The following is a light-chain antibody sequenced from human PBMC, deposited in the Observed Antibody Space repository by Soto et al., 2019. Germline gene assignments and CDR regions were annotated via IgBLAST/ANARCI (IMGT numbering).Light chain of an antibody. J-gene: IGLJ1*01. V-gene: IGLV2-14*01. CDR1: SSDVGGYNY. CDR3: SSYTSSSTDV. Sequence: QSVLTQPASVSGSPEQSITISCTGTSSDVGGYNYVSWYQQYPGKAPKLMIYEVSNRPSGVSNRFSGSKSGNTASLTISGLQAEDEADYYCSSYTSSSTDVFGTGTKLTVL. CDR2: EVS.